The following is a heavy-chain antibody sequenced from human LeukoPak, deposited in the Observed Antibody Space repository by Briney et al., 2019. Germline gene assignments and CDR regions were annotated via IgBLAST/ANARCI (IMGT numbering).Heavy chain of an antibody. D-gene: IGHD2-15*01. V-gene: IGHV4-4*07. Sequence: PSETLSLTCTVSGGSISSYYWSWIRQPAGKGLEWIGRIYTSGSTNYNPSLKSRVTMSVDTSKNQFSLKLSSVTAADTAVYYCARHTASYCSGGSCSEFELVVQDPLPYYFDYWGQGTLVTVSS. CDR3: ARHTASYCSGGSCSEFELVVQDPLPYYFDY. CDR1: GGSISSYY. CDR2: IYTSGST. J-gene: IGHJ4*02.